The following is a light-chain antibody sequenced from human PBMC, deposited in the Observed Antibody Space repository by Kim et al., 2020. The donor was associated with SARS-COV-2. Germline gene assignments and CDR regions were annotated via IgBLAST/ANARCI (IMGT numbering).Light chain of an antibody. CDR1: QSVGSN. CDR3: QQYNGWPPYT. J-gene: IGKJ2*01. V-gene: IGKV3-15*01. CDR2: GAS. Sequence: VSPGERATLSCRASQSVGSNVAWYQQKPGQTPRLVIYGASTRATGVPARVSGSGSGTEFSLTISSLQPEDFAVYYCQQYNGWPPYTFGQGTKLEI.